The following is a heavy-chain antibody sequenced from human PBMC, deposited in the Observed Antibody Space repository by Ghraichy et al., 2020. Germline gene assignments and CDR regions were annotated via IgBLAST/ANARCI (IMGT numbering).Heavy chain of an antibody. D-gene: IGHD6-13*01. CDR1: GFTFSSYW. CDR2: IKQDGSEK. Sequence: GESLRLSCAASGFTFSSYWMSWVRQAPGKGLEWVANIKQDGSEKYYVDSVKGRFTISRDNAKNSLYLQMNSLRAEDTAVYYCARDCCSSWYRASINFDYWGQGTLVTVSS. V-gene: IGHV3-7*01. CDR3: ARDCCSSWYRASINFDY. J-gene: IGHJ4*02.